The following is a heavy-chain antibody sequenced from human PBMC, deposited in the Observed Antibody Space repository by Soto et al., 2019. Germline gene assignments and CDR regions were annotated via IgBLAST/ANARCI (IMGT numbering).Heavy chain of an antibody. CDR2: ISSSSSTI. CDR1: GFTFSSYS. V-gene: IGHV3-48*02. J-gene: IGHJ3*01. Sequence: GGSLRLSCAASGFTFSSYSMNWVRQAPGKGLEWVSYISSSSSTIYYADSVKGRFTISRDNAKNSLYLQMNSLRDEDTAVYYCARGDYHDTSGPFSDAFDVWGQGTMVTVSS. CDR3: ARGDYHDTSGPFSDAFDV. D-gene: IGHD3-22*01.